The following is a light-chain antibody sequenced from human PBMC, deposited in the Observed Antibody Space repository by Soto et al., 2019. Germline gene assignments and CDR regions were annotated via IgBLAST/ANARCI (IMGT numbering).Light chain of an antibody. Sequence: QSVLTQPPSVSGAPGRRVTISCTGSSSNIGAGYDVHWYQQLPGAAPKLLIYGNNNRPSGVPDRFSGSKSGTSASRAITGLQAEDEADYYCQSYDSSLRGGVFGGGTKLTVL. CDR2: GNN. J-gene: IGLJ3*02. V-gene: IGLV1-40*01. CDR3: QSYDSSLRGGV. CDR1: SSNIGAGYD.